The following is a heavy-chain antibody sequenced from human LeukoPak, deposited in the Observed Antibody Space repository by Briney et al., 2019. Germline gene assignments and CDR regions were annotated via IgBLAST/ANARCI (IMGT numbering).Heavy chain of an antibody. J-gene: IGHJ4*02. D-gene: IGHD2-8*02. CDR3: AGHHPRNTVDF. Sequence: SETLSLTCTVCGGSISSYYWSWIRQPQGKGLEWIAYISDIGSINYNPSLKSRVTISLDTSKNQFSLKLSSVTAADTAVYYCAGHHPRNTVDFWGQGTLVTVSS. V-gene: IGHV4-59*08. CDR2: ISDIGSI. CDR1: GGSISSYY.